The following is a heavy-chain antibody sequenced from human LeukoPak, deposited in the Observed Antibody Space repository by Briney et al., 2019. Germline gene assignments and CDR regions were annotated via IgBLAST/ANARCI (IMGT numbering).Heavy chain of an antibody. V-gene: IGHV3-33*01. CDR1: GFTFSSYV. D-gene: IGHD4-17*01. CDR3: ARDGDYGDYVLDY. CDR2: IWYDGSNK. J-gene: IGHJ4*02. Sequence: PGGSLRLSCAASGFTFSSYVMHWVRQAPGKGLEWVAVIWYDGSNKYYADSVKGRFTISRDNSKNTLYLQMSSLRAEDTAVYYCARDGDYGDYVLDYWGQGTLVTVSS.